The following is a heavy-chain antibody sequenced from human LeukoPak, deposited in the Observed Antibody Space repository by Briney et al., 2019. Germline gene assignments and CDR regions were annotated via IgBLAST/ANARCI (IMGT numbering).Heavy chain of an antibody. V-gene: IGHV4-59*08. CDR1: GGSISSYS. CDR3: ARNGTMVRGVYDQYMDV. Sequence: SETLSLTCTVSGGSISSYSWSWIRQPPGQGLEWIGYIYYIGSTSYNPSIQSRVTISLATSKNQLSLKLSSVTAADTAVYYCARNGTMVRGVYDQYMDVWGKGTTVTVSS. J-gene: IGHJ6*03. D-gene: IGHD3-10*01. CDR2: IYYIGST.